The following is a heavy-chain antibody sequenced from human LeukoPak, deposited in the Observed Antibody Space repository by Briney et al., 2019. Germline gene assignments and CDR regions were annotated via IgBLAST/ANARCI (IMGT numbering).Heavy chain of an antibody. Sequence: VASVKVSCKASGGTFSSYAISWVRQAPGQGLEWMGRIIPILGIANYAQKFQGRVTITADKSTSTAYMELSSLRSEDTAVYYCAISRSSSNYYYYGMDVWGQGTTVTVSS. D-gene: IGHD6-6*01. CDR1: GGTFSSYA. CDR2: IIPILGIA. V-gene: IGHV1-69*04. J-gene: IGHJ6*02. CDR3: AISRSSSNYYYYGMDV.